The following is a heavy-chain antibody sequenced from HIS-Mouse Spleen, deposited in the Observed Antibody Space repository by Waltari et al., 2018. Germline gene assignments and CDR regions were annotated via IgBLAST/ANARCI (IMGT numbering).Heavy chain of an antibody. CDR3: AKDLARKDSGYDAFDI. D-gene: IGHD5-12*01. CDR2: IWYDGSNK. Sequence: QVQLVESGGGVVQPGRSLRLSCAASGFTFSSFGMRWVRQAPGKGLEWVAVIWYDGSNKYYADSVKGRFTISRDNSKNTLYLQMNSLRAEDTAVYYCAKDLARKDSGYDAFDIWGQGTMVTVSS. CDR1: GFTFSSFG. J-gene: IGHJ3*02. V-gene: IGHV3-33*06.